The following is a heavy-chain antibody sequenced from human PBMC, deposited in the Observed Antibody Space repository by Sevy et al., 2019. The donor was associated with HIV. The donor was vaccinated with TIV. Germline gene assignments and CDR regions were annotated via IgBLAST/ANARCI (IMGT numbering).Heavy chain of an antibody. Sequence: GGSLRLSCAASGFTFSSYSMNWVRQAPGKGLEWVSYISSSSSTIYYADSVKVRFTISRDNAKNSLYLQMNSLRDEDTAVYYCARERTYDFWSGPPNWFDPWGQGTLVTVSS. CDR2: ISSSSSTI. V-gene: IGHV3-48*02. CDR3: ARERTYDFWSGPPNWFDP. J-gene: IGHJ5*02. CDR1: GFTFSSYS. D-gene: IGHD3-3*01.